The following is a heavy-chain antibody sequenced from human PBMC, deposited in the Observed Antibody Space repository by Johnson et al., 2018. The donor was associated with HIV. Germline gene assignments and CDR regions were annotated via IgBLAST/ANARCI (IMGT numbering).Heavy chain of an antibody. CDR1: GFTVSSNY. V-gene: IGHV3-53*01. CDR2: IYSGGST. J-gene: IGHJ3*02. CDR3: SRGRGGDDAFDI. Sequence: GGLIQPGGSLRLSCAASGFTVSSNYMSWVRQAPGKGLEWVSVIYSGGSTYYADSVKGRFTISSDNSQNTLYLPMNSLRAEDTAVYSCSRGRGGDDAFDIWGQGTMVTVSS. D-gene: IGHD3-10*01.